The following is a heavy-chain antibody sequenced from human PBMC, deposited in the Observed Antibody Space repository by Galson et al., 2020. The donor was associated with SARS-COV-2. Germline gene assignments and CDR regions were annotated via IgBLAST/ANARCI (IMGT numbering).Heavy chain of an antibody. J-gene: IGHJ4*02. V-gene: IGHV3-74*01. CDR2: IKGDGSSA. Sequence: GESLKISCIASGLTFSNYWMHWVRQAPGKGLEWVSRIKGDGSSATYAVSVRGRFTISRDNAKNTLYLQMNSLRDEDTAVYYCASRDYGVYPGDYWGQGILVTVSS. CDR3: ASRDYGVYPGDY. CDR1: GLTFSNYW. D-gene: IGHD4-17*01.